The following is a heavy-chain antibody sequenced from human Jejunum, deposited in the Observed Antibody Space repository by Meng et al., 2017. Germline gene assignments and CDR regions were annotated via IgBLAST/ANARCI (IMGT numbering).Heavy chain of an antibody. Sequence: QVQLVQSGAEVRKPGASVKASCKASGYTFTGYDINWVLQATGQGLEWMGWMKPNSMTKGYAQKYQGRGTLTWYTSIRTTYMELSSLISDDTAVYYCARSRGALANCDYWGQGTLVTVSS. CDR3: ARSRGALANCDY. J-gene: IGHJ4*02. CDR2: MKPNSMTK. CDR1: GYTFTGYD. V-gene: IGHV1-8*01. D-gene: IGHD1-26*01.